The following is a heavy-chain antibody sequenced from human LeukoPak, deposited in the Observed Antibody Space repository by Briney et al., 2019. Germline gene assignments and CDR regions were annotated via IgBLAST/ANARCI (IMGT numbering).Heavy chain of an antibody. V-gene: IGHV3-53*01. J-gene: IGHJ6*03. CDR1: GFTVSSNY. Sequence: PGGSLRLSCAASGFTVSSNYMSWVRQAPGKGLEWVSVIYSGGSTYYADSVKGRFTISRDNSKNTLYLQMNSLRAEDTAVYYCASSRRGTTFSGYYMDVWRKGTTVTVSS. CDR3: ASSRRGTTFSGYYMDV. D-gene: IGHD3-16*01. CDR2: IYSGGST.